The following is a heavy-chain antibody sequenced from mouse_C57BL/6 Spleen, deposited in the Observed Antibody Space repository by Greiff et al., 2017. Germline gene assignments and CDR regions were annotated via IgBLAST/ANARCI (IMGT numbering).Heavy chain of an antibody. D-gene: IGHD2-3*01. CDR3: ARKDDGYFGDY. Sequence: QVQLKESGPGLVQPSQCLSITCTVSGFSLTSYGVHWVRQSPGKGLEWLGVIWSGGSTDYNAAFISRLSISKDNSKSQVFFKMNSLQADDTAIYYCARKDDGYFGDYWGQGTSVTVSS. J-gene: IGHJ4*01. V-gene: IGHV2-2*01. CDR2: IWSGGST. CDR1: GFSLTSYG.